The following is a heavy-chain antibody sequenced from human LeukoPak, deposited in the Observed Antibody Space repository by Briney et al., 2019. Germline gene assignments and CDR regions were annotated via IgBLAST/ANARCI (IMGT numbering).Heavy chain of an antibody. J-gene: IGHJ3*01. CDR1: GYTFTDYY. Sequence: GASVRVSCKASGYTFTDYYMHWVRQATGQGLERMGIINPSDGSTNYAQKFQGRVTMTRDTSTSTVYMEVSSLRSEDTAVYYCVTFHRWDAFDFWGQGTLVTVSS. D-gene: IGHD1-20*01. V-gene: IGHV1-46*01. CDR2: INPSDGST. CDR3: VTFHRWDAFDF.